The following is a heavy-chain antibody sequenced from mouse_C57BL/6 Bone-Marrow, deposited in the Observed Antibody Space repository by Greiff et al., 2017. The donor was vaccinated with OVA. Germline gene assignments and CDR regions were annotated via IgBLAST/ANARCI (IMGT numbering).Heavy chain of an antibody. D-gene: IGHD1-1*01. Sequence: VQLQQSVAELVRPGASVKLSCTASGFNIKNTYMHLVKQRPEQGLEWIGRIDPANGNTKYAPKFQGKATITTDTSSNTAYLQLSSLTSEDTAIYYCARLGSPAWFAYWGQGTLVTVSA. J-gene: IGHJ3*01. V-gene: IGHV14-3*01. CDR1: GFNIKNTY. CDR2: IDPANGNT. CDR3: ARLGSPAWFAY.